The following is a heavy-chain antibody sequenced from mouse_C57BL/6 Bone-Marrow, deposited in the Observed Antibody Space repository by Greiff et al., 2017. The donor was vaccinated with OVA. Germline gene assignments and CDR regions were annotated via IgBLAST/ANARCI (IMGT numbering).Heavy chain of an antibody. Sequence: EVKVVESGPELVKPGASVKIPCKASGYTFTDYNMDWVKQSHGKSLEWIGDINPNNGGTIYNQKFKGKATLTVDKSSSTAYMELRSLTSEDTAVYYCARYGYYVWYFDVWGTGTTVTVSS. D-gene: IGHD2-3*01. CDR3: ARYGYYVWYFDV. CDR2: INPNNGGT. V-gene: IGHV1-18*01. CDR1: GYTFTDYN. J-gene: IGHJ1*03.